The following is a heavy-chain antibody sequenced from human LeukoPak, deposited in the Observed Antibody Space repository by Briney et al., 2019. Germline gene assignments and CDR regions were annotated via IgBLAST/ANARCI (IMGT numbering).Heavy chain of an antibody. CDR2: INPDNGYT. V-gene: IGHV1-2*02. CDR3: AREGRWGNAFDI. J-gene: IGHJ3*02. D-gene: IGHD7-27*01. Sequence: ASVRVSCKTSGYSFTEYYMHWVRQAPGQGLEWMGWINPDNGYTNYAQKFQGRVTLIRDTFIITAYMEVSRLRSDDTAVYYCAREGRWGNAFDIWGQGTTVTVSS. CDR1: GYSFTEYY.